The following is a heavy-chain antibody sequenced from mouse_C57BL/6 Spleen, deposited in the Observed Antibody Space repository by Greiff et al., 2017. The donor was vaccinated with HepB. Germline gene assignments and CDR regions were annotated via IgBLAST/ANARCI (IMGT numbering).Heavy chain of an antibody. CDR3: AREGSIPFAY. CDR1: GYAFSSSW. J-gene: IGHJ3*01. Sequence: QVQLQHSGPELVKPGASVKISCKASGYAFSSSWMNWVKQRPGKGLEWIGRIYPGDGDTNYNGKFKGKATLTADKSSSTAYMQLSSLTSEDSAVYFCAREGSIPFAYWGQETLVTVSA. CDR2: IYPGDGDT. D-gene: IGHD2-10*02. V-gene: IGHV1-82*01.